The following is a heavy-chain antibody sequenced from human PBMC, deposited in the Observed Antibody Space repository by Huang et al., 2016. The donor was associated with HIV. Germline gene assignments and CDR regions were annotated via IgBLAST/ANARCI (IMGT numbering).Heavy chain of an antibody. J-gene: IGHJ4*02. Sequence: SGGSLRLSCVASGFTFSSYAMSWVRQAPGKGLEWVSGITDGINNRYYAHSVKGRFAVSRDDSTNTLYLQMNSLRAEDTAVYYCAKDADTSGYDVLGPFGSWGQGTLVTVSS. V-gene: IGHV3-23*01. CDR2: ITDGINNR. D-gene: IGHD3-3*01. CDR1: GFTFSSYA. CDR3: AKDADTSGYDVLGPFGS.